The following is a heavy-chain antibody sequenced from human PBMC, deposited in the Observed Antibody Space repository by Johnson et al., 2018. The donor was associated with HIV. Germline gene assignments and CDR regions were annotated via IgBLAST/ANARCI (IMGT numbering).Heavy chain of an antibody. Sequence: VQLVESGGGVVQPGRSLRLSCAASGFTFSSYGMHWVRQAPGKGLEWVAVISYDGSNKYYADSVKGRFTISRDNSKNTQYLQMNSLRAEDTALYYCARVATADDDAFDIWGLGTMVTVSS. J-gene: IGHJ3*02. CDR1: GFTFSSYG. V-gene: IGHV3-30*03. D-gene: IGHD5-18*01. CDR2: ISYDGSNK. CDR3: ARVATADDDAFDI.